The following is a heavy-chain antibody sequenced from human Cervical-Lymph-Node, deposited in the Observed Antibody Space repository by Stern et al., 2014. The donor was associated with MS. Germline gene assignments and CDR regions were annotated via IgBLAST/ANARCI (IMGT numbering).Heavy chain of an antibody. CDR3: AVTTVTPTDYYGMDV. CDR2: LIPIFGTA. J-gene: IGHJ6*02. D-gene: IGHD4-17*01. Sequence: VQLVESGAEVKKPGSSVKVSCKASGGTFSSYAISWVRQAPGHGLEWMGGLIPIFGTANYAPKFPGRVTITADESTSTAYMELSSLRSEDTAVYYCAVTTVTPTDYYGMDVWGQGTTVTVSS. V-gene: IGHV1-69*01. CDR1: GGTFSSYA.